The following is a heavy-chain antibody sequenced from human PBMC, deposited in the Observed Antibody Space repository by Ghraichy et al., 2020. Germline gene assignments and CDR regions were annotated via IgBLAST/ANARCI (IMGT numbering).Heavy chain of an antibody. V-gene: IGHV4-39*01. CDR2: IYHSGGA. Sequence: SLTCTVSGVSISSWLYYWDWIRQTPGKGLEWIGDIYHSGGAYYNPSLKSRVTMSVDTSKNQFSLKLNSVTAADTAVYYCARHPGTQNWFDAWGQGTLVTVSS. CDR1: GVSISSWLYY. CDR3: ARHPGTQNWFDA. J-gene: IGHJ5*02.